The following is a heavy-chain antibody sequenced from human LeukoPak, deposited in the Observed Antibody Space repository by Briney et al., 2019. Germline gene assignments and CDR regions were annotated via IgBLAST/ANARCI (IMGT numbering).Heavy chain of an antibody. J-gene: IGHJ4*02. CDR3: AKGPHIRTMWLFDS. V-gene: IGHV3-23*01. CDR2: INGSGAET. Sequence: PGGSLRLSCAASGLTFSSYAMSWVRQAPGKGLEWVSSINGSGAETNSADAVKGRFTISRDNSKNTLYLQMNTLRAEDTAVYYCAKGPHIRTMWLFDSWGQGSLVTVSS. CDR1: GLTFSSYA. D-gene: IGHD1-14*01.